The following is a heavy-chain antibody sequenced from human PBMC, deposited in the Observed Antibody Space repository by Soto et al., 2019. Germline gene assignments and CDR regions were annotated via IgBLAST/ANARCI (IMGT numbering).Heavy chain of an antibody. CDR1: GGSISSYY. Sequence: PSETLSLTCTVSGGSISSYYWSWIRQPPGKGLEWIGYIYYSGSTNYNPSLKSRVTISVDTSKNQFSLKLSSVTAADTAVYYCARGFHYYDSSGYYSDAFDIWGQGTMVTVS. V-gene: IGHV4-59*01. J-gene: IGHJ3*02. D-gene: IGHD3-22*01. CDR2: IYYSGST. CDR3: ARGFHYYDSSGYYSDAFDI.